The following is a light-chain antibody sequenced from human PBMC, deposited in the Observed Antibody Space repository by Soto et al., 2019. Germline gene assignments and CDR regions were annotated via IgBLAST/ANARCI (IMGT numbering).Light chain of an antibody. Sequence: EIVLTQSPATLSLSPGETATLSCRASRSINNYLAWYQQKPGQSPRLLIYDASNRATGIPARFSGSGTGTAFTLPISGLEPEAFDVYYGQQRSNWIILGGGTKVEV. CDR1: RSINNY. J-gene: IGKJ4*01. CDR3: QQRSNWII. V-gene: IGKV3-11*01. CDR2: DAS.